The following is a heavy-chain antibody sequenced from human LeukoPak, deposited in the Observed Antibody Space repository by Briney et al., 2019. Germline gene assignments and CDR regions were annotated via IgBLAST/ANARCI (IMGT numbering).Heavy chain of an antibody. D-gene: IGHD2-15*01. J-gene: IGHJ4*02. V-gene: IGHV3-7*01. CDR3: ASGPCDGSCYSW. CDR1: GFTFSSYE. Sequence: GGSLRLSCAASGFTFSSYEMNWVRQAPGKGLEWVANIKQDGSEKYYVDSVKGRFTISRDNAKNSLYLQMNSLRAEDTAVYYCASGPCDGSCYSWWGQGTLVTVSS. CDR2: IKQDGSEK.